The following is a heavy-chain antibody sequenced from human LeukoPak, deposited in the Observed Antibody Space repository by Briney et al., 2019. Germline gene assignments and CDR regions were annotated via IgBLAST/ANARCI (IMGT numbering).Heavy chain of an antibody. J-gene: IGHJ3*02. CDR1: GGSIRSSDYY. CDR2: ISYSGST. CDR3: ARDLKDDALDI. V-gene: IGHV4-39*07. Sequence: SETLSLTCTVSGGSIRSSDYYWGWIRQPPGKGLEWIGSISYSGSTYYNPSLKSRVAISLDTSKSQFSLKLSSVTAADTAVYYCARDLKDDALDIWGQGTMVTVSS.